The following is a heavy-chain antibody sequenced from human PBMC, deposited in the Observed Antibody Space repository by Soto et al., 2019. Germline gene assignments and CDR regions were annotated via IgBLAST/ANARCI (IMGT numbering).Heavy chain of an antibody. Sequence: EVQLLESGGGLVQPGGSLRLSCAASGITFNNYAMSWVRQAPGKGLERGSGLSGSGGRTYYADSVKGRFTSSRNNSKNTLYPQMNRLRAEDTAVFYCAPQGWGYCSGGSCPGIYYFEYWGQGTLVTVSS. CDR2: LSGSGGRT. CDR1: GITFNNYA. V-gene: IGHV3-23*01. CDR3: APQGWGYCSGGSCPGIYYFEY. J-gene: IGHJ4*02. D-gene: IGHD2-15*01.